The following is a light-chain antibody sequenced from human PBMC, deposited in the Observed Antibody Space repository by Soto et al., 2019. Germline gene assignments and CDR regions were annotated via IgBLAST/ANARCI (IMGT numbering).Light chain of an antibody. Sequence: EIVLTQSPATLSLSPGERATLSCRASQSVRNLLAWYQQKPGQAPRLLIYDASNRAAGIPARFSGSGSETDFTLTISSLEPDDFAFYYCQQRSNWLTFGGGTKVEIK. CDR1: QSVRNL. J-gene: IGKJ4*01. CDR3: QQRSNWLT. CDR2: DAS. V-gene: IGKV3-11*01.